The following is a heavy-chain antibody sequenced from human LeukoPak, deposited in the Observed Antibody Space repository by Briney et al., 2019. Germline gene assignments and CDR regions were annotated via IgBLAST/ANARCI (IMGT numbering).Heavy chain of an antibody. Sequence: GGSLRLSCAASGFTFSSYAMSWVRQAPGKGLEWVSAISGSGGSTYYADSVKGRFTISRDNSKNTLYLQMNSLRAEDTAVYYCAKDNGYGSGSYPFDYWGQGTLVTVSS. CDR2: ISGSGGST. J-gene: IGHJ4*02. CDR3: AKDNGYGSGSYPFDY. D-gene: IGHD3-10*01. CDR1: GFTFSSYA. V-gene: IGHV3-23*01.